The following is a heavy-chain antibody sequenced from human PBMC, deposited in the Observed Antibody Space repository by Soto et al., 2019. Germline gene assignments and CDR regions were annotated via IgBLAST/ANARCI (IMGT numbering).Heavy chain of an antibody. CDR2: VSGSGGRT. J-gene: IGHJ3*02. Sequence: EVQLLESGGGFVQPGGSLRLSCAASGFRLSSYGMTWVRQAPGKGLEWVSAVSGSGGRTYYADSVKGRFTVSRDKSKHTLDLQMNSLRPEDTAVYFCARDPHGGAFDIWGQGTMVTVSS. CDR3: ARDPHGGAFDI. CDR1: GFRLSSYG. V-gene: IGHV3-23*01. D-gene: IGHD3-16*01.